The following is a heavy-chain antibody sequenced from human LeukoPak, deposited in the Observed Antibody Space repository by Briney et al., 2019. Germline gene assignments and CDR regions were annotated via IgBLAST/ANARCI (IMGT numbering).Heavy chain of an antibody. CDR1: GFTFSRYW. Sequence: GGSLRLSCAASGFTFSRYWMHWVRQAPGKGPVWVSRIRSDGSSTDYADSVKGRLTISRDNSKNMLYLQMSSLRAEDTAVYYCAREGGSYTNDYWGQGTLVTVSS. CDR3: AREGGSYTNDY. V-gene: IGHV3-74*01. J-gene: IGHJ4*02. D-gene: IGHD1-26*01. CDR2: IRSDGSST.